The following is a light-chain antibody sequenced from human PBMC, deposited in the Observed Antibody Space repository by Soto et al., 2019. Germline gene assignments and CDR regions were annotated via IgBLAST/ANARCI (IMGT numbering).Light chain of an antibody. J-gene: IGLJ3*02. CDR1: SSDVGGYNY. CDR3: CSYAGSYTWV. Sequence: QSALTQPRSVSGSPGQSVTISCTGTSSDVGGYNYVSWYQLHPGTAPKLMIYDVSKRPSGVPDRFSGPKSGNTASLTISGLQAEDEADYYCCSYAGSYTWVFGGGTKLTVL. V-gene: IGLV2-11*01. CDR2: DVS.